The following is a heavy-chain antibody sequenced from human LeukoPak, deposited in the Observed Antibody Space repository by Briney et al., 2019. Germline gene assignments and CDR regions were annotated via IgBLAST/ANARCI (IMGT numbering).Heavy chain of an antibody. CDR2: INHSGST. CDR3: ARGLATDY. V-gene: IGHV4-34*01. J-gene: IGHJ4*02. CDR1: GGSFSGYY. D-gene: IGHD1-26*01. Sequence: SETLSLTCAVYGGSFSGYYWSWIRQPPGEGLEWIGEINHSGSTNYNPSLKSRVTISVDTSKNRFSLKLSSVTAADTAVYYCARGLATDYWGQGTLVTVSS.